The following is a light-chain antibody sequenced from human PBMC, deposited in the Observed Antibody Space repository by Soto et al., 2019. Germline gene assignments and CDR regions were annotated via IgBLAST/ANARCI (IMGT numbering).Light chain of an antibody. Sequence: DVQMTQSPSSLSAFVGDRVTITCRASQGIAPYLAWFQQKPGKVPKLLIYATSTLQSGVPSRFSGSGSGTDFTLTINSLQPEDVGTYDCKKYHSAPLTFGGGTKVEIK. J-gene: IGKJ4*01. V-gene: IGKV1-27*01. CDR2: ATS. CDR3: KKYHSAPLT. CDR1: QGIAPY.